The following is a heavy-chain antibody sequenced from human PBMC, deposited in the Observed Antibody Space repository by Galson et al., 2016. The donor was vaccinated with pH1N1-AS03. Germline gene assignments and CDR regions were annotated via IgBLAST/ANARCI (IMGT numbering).Heavy chain of an antibody. CDR3: AREIGGAGSY. Sequence: SLRLSCAASGFTFSSYWISWVRQAPGKGLEWVANIKQDGSEKYYVDSVKGRFTISRDNAKNSVYLQMNSLRAEDTAVYYCAREIGGAGSYWGQGTLGTVSS. CDR1: GFTFSSYW. J-gene: IGHJ4*02. D-gene: IGHD6-13*01. CDR2: IKQDGSEK. V-gene: IGHV3-7*01.